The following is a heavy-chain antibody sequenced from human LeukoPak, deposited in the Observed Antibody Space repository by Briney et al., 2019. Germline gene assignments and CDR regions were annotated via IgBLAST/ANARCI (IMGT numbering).Heavy chain of an antibody. CDR3: ARRDYDTSGDYMDV. V-gene: IGHV5-51*01. J-gene: IGHJ6*03. CDR1: GYSFTNYW. CDR2: VYPGNSDT. Sequence: GKSLKISCKGSGYSFTNYWIGWVRQMPGKGIKWMGIVYPGNSDTKYSPSFQGRVTISADKSISSAYPQWSSLKASDTAMYYWARRDYDTSGDYMDVWGKGTTVTVSS. D-gene: IGHD3-22*01.